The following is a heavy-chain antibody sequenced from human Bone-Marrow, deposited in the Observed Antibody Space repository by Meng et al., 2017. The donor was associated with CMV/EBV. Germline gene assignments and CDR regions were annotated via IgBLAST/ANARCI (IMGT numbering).Heavy chain of an antibody. J-gene: IGHJ6*01. V-gene: IGHV1-69*10. Sequence: SVKVSCKASGGTFSSYAISWVRQAPGQGLEWMGGIIPILGIANYAQKFQGRVTITADKSTSTAYMELSSLRSEDTAVYYCARGSDIVVVPAEHNYYYYYGMDVWGQGNTVNVDS. CDR2: IIPILGIA. CDR3: ARGSDIVVVPAEHNYYYYYGMDV. CDR1: GGTFSSYA. D-gene: IGHD2-2*01.